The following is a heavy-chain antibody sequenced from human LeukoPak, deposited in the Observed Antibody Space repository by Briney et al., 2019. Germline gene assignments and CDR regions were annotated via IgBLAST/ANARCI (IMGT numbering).Heavy chain of an antibody. CDR3: AGLSSPGVGSGDGYDAFDI. CDR2: ISAYNGNT. D-gene: IGHD3-10*01. J-gene: IGHJ3*02. CDR1: GYTFTSYG. Sequence: ASVKVSCKASGYTFTSYGISWVRQAPGQGLEWMGWISAYNGNTNYAQKLQGRVTMTTDTSTSTAYMELRSLRSDDTAVYYCAGLSSPGVGSGDGYDAFDIWGQGTMVTVSS. V-gene: IGHV1-18*01.